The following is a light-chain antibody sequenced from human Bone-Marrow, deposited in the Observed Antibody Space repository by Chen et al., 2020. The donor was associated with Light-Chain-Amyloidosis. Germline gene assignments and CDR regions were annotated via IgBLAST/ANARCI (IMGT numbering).Light chain of an antibody. V-gene: IGLV3-21*02. CDR2: DDS. Sequence: SYVLTQPSSVSLAPGQTATIACGENNIGSTSVHWYQQTPGQAPLLVVYDDSDRPSGIPERLSGSNSGNTATLTISRVEAGDEADYYCQVWDRSSDRPVFGGGTKLTVL. CDR1: NIGSTS. CDR3: QVWDRSSDRPV. J-gene: IGLJ3*02.